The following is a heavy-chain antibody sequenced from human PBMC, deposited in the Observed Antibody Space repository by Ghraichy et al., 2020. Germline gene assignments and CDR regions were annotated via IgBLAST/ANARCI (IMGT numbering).Heavy chain of an antibody. V-gene: IGHV4-59*01. CDR2: IYNSGST. CDR3: AKGHDSWSRYSDYWYFDL. Sequence: SQTLSLTCTVSGGSISSYYWSWIRQPPGKGLEWIGYIYNSGSTNYNPSLKSRVTISVDPSKNQFSLKLSSVTAADTAVYYCAKGHDSWSRYSDYWYFDLRGRGTLVTVSS. D-gene: IGHD3-3*01. CDR1: GGSISSYY. J-gene: IGHJ2*01.